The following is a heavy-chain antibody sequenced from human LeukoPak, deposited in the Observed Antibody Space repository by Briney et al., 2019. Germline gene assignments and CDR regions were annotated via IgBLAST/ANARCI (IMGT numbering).Heavy chain of an antibody. Sequence: TSQTLSLTCTVSGGSVTSGSYYWSWIRQPAGKGLEWIGRIHTSGNTIYNPSLKSRVTISLDASKKQFSLNLSSVTAADTAVYYCAKVTASGFFDYWGQGTLVTVSS. CDR2: IHTSGNT. V-gene: IGHV4-61*02. D-gene: IGHD2-21*02. CDR3: AKVTASGFFDY. J-gene: IGHJ4*02. CDR1: GGSVTSGSYY.